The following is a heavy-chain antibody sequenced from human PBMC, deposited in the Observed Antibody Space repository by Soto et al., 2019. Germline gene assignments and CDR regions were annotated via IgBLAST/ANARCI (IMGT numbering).Heavy chain of an antibody. CDR3: ARGYGDSGGYYYMDV. Sequence: GGSLRLSCAASGFTFSSYSMNWVRQAPGKGLEWVSSISSSSSYIYYADSVKGRFTISRDNAKNSLYLQMNSLRAEDTAVYYCARGYGDSGGYYYMDVWGKGTTVTVSS. J-gene: IGHJ6*03. D-gene: IGHD4-17*01. CDR1: GFTFSSYS. V-gene: IGHV3-21*01. CDR2: ISSSSSYI.